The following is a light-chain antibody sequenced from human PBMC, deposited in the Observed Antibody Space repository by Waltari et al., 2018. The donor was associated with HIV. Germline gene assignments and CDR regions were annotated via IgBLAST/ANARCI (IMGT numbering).Light chain of an antibody. V-gene: IGKV4-1*01. CDR3: QQYYSTPPYT. J-gene: IGKJ2*01. CDR2: WAS. CDR1: QSLLNTSNNKNY. Sequence: DIVMTQSPDSLTVSLGDRATINCKSSQSLLNTSNNKNYLAWFRQKPGQPPDLLIYWASTRESGVPDRFSGSGSGTNFTLTISSLQAEDVAVYYCQQYYSTPPYTFGQGTKLEMK.